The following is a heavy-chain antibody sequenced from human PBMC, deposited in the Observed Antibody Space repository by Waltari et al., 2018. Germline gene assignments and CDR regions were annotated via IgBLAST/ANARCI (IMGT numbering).Heavy chain of an antibody. CDR3: ATVLTTVPTYWFDP. J-gene: IGHJ5*02. CDR2: VDPADSET. CDR1: GYTFTDYY. D-gene: IGHD4-4*01. V-gene: IGHV1-69-2*01. Sequence: EVQLVQSGAEVTKPGATVKISCKASGYTFTDYYKHWVQQAPGKGLEWMGRVDPADSETIYAEKFQGRVTITADTSTDTAYMELSSLRSEDTAVYYCATVLTTVPTYWFDPWGQGTLVTVSS.